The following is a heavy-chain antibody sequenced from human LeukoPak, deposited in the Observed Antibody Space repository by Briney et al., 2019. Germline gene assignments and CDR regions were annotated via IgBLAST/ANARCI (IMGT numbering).Heavy chain of an antibody. Sequence: ASVKVSCKASGYTFTSSGISWVRQAPGQGREWVGWINTYSGHTSYPEKLQGRVTVTTDTSTNTAYMEVRSLTSDDTALYYCARDGPRGYGAFWGQGTLVTVSS. CDR1: GYTFTSSG. J-gene: IGHJ4*02. CDR2: INTYSGHT. CDR3: ARDGPRGYGAF. V-gene: IGHV1-18*01. D-gene: IGHD4-17*01.